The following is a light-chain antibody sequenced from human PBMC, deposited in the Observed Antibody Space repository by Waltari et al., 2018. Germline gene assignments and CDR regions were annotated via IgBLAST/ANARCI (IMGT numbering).Light chain of an antibody. Sequence: QSVLTQPPSASGTPGQRVTIPWSGSSSNIGSNYVYWYQQLPGTAPKLLIYKNNQRPSGVPDRFSGSKSGTSASLAISGLRSEDEADYYCAAWDDSLSVVVFGGGTKLTVL. CDR3: AAWDDSLSVVV. CDR1: SSNIGSNY. J-gene: IGLJ2*01. CDR2: KNN. V-gene: IGLV1-47*01.